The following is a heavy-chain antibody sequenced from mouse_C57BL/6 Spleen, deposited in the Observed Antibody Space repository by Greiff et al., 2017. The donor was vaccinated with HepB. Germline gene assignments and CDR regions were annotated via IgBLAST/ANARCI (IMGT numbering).Heavy chain of an antibody. D-gene: IGHD1-1*01. Sequence: EVQLQESVAELVRPGASVKLSCTASGFNIKNTYMHWVKQRPEQGLEWIGRIDPANGNTKYAPKFQGKATITADTSSNTAYLQLSSLTSEDTAIYYCARYDYGSSPYWYFDVWGTGTTVTVSS. CDR2: IDPANGNT. J-gene: IGHJ1*03. CDR3: ARYDYGSSPYWYFDV. CDR1: GFNIKNTY. V-gene: IGHV14-3*01.